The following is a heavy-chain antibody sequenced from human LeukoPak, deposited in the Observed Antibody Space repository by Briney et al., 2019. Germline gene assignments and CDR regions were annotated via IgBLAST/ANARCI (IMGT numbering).Heavy chain of an antibody. D-gene: IGHD6-13*01. CDR2: INPSGGST. CDR3: ARSAASSRPLDTFDI. CDR1: GYIFTSYN. Sequence: VASVKVSCKASGYIFTSYNIYWVRQAPGQGLEWMGIINPSGGSTNYAQKFQGRVTMTRDTSTSTVYMELSSLRSEDTAVYYCARSAASSRPLDTFDIWGQGTMVTVSS. V-gene: IGHV1-46*01. J-gene: IGHJ3*02.